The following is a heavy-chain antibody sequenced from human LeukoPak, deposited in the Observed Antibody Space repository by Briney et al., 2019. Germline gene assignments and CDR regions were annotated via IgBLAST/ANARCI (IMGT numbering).Heavy chain of an antibody. Sequence: GGSLRLSCAASGFTFSSYSMNWVRQAPGKGLEWVSSISSSSSYIYYADSVKGRFTISRDNAKNSLYLQMNSMRAEDTAVYYCAREGDRLAVAGSEFDYWGQGTLVTVSS. D-gene: IGHD6-19*01. J-gene: IGHJ4*02. CDR3: AREGDRLAVAGSEFDY. V-gene: IGHV3-21*01. CDR1: GFTFSSYS. CDR2: ISSSSSYI.